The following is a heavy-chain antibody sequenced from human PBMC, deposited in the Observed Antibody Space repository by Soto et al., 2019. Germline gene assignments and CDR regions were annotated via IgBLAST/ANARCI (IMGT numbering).Heavy chain of an antibody. J-gene: IGHJ6*02. CDR3: AKDHGFDEFQLLYYSYYGLDV. CDR2: ISYDSTNK. V-gene: IGHV3-30*18. CDR1: GFTCSDYG. Sequence: GSLRLSCAASGFTCSDYGMHWVRQAPGKGLAWVAVISYDSTNKYYGDSVKGRFTISRDNSKNTLYLQMNSLRAEDRAVYYCAKDHGFDEFQLLYYSYYGLDVWGQGTTVTVSS. D-gene: IGHD2-2*02.